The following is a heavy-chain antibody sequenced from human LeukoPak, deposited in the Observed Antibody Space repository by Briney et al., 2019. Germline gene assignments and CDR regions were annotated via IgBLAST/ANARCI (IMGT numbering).Heavy chain of an antibody. CDR2: IYDSVNT. D-gene: IGHD5-18*01. CDR3: AALQEDTAMVTDY. J-gene: IGHJ4*02. CDR1: GGSISNYY. V-gene: IGHV4-59*01. Sequence: PSETLSLTCTVSGGSISNYYWSWMRQPPGKGLVWIGYIYDSVNTNYNPSLKSRVSISVDTSKNQFSLKLSSVTAADTAVYYCAALQEDTAMVTDYWGQGALVTVSS.